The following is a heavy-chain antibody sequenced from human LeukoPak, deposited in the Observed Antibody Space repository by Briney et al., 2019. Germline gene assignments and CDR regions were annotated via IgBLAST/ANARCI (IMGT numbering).Heavy chain of an antibody. V-gene: IGHV3-74*01. D-gene: IGHD1-14*01. Sequence: PGGSLRLSCAASGFTFSSYWMHWVRQAPGKGLVWVSRINTDGSSTSYADSVKGRFTISRDDAKNTLYLQMNSLRAEDTAVYYRARAGYNGYDAFDIWGQGTMVTVSS. J-gene: IGHJ3*02. CDR2: INTDGSST. CDR3: ARAGYNGYDAFDI. CDR1: GFTFSSYW.